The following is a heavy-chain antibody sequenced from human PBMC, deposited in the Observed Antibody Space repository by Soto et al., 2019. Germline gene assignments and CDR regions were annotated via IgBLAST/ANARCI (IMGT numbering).Heavy chain of an antibody. CDR1: GFTFSSYI. V-gene: IGHV3-48*01. D-gene: IGHD6-13*01. CDR2: ISSSSSTI. Sequence: GGSLRLSCAASGFTFSSYIMNWVRQAPGKGLEWVSYISSSSSTIYYVDSVKGRFTISRDNAKNSLYLQMNSLRAEDTAVYYCARGGRQQLEPYYNYYGMDVWGQGTTVTVSS. CDR3: ARGGRQQLEPYYNYYGMDV. J-gene: IGHJ6*02.